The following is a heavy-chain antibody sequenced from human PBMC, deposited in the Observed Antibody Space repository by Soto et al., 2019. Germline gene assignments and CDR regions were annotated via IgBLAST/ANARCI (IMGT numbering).Heavy chain of an antibody. CDR2: IIPIFGTA. V-gene: IGHV1-69*01. CDR3: ARHCSSTSCYDAFDI. J-gene: IGHJ3*02. D-gene: IGHD2-2*01. Sequence: QVQLVQSGAEVKKPGSSVKVSCKASGGTFSSYAISWVRQAPGQGLEWMGGIIPIFGTANYAQKFQGRVTVTADESTSXAYMELSSLRSEDTAVYYCARHCSSTSCYDAFDIWGQGTMVTVSS. CDR1: GGTFSSYA.